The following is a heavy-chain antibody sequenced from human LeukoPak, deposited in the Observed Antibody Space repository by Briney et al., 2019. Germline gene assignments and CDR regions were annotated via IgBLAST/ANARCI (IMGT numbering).Heavy chain of an antibody. D-gene: IGHD2-2*01. V-gene: IGHV4-4*07. CDR3: ARDGQQVPFDP. Sequence: SETLSLTCTVSGGSISSYYWSWIRQPAGKGLEWIGRIYSSGNTNYNPSLKSRVTLSVDTSKNQFSLKLGSVTAADTAVYYCARDGQQVPFDPWGQGTLVTVSS. CDR2: IYSSGNT. J-gene: IGHJ5*02. CDR1: GGSISSYY.